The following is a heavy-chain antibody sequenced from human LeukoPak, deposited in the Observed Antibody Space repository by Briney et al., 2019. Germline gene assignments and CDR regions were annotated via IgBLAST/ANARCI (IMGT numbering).Heavy chain of an antibody. CDR2: IIPTFGTA. J-gene: IGHJ4*02. V-gene: IGHV1-69*05. CDR3: ARNLHYYDSSGYLDY. CDR1: GGTFSSYA. D-gene: IGHD3-22*01. Sequence: ASVKVSCKASGGTFSSYAISWVRQAPGQGLEWMGRIIPTFGTANYAQKFQGRVTITTDESTSTAYMELSSLRSEDTAVYYCARNLHYYDSSGYLDYWGQGTLVTVSS.